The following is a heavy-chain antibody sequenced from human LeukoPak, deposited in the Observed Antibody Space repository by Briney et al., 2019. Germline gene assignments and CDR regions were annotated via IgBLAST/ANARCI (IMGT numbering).Heavy chain of an antibody. D-gene: IGHD1-14*01. CDR2: KKHDGSGK. CDR1: GFTFSIYF. Sequence: AGSLRLSCAASGFTFSIYFMSWLRQAPGKGLEWVANKKHDGSGKYYVDSLKGRFTISKENAKNSLFLQMNSLRVEDMAVYYFARGRTYVTPKAFHIWGQGTVVTVSS. CDR3: ARGRTYVTPKAFHI. J-gene: IGHJ3*02. V-gene: IGHV3-7*02.